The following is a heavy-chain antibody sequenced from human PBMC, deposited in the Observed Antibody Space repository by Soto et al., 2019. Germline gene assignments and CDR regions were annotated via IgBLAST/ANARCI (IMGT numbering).Heavy chain of an antibody. D-gene: IGHD1-20*01. Sequence: PSETLSLTCAVSGGSISSGGYSWSWIRQPPGKGLEWIGYIYHSGSTYYNPSLKSRVTISVDRSKNQFSLKLSSVTAADTAVYYCARSVHNNGWNFDYWGQGTLVTVSS. CDR3: ARSVHNNGWNFDY. J-gene: IGHJ4*02. CDR1: GGSISSGGYS. CDR2: IYHSGST. V-gene: IGHV4-30-2*01.